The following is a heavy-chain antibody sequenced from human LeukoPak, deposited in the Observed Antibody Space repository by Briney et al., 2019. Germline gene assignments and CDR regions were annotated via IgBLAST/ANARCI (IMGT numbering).Heavy chain of an antibody. J-gene: IGHJ4*02. CDR1: GTSITRTY. CDR3: VRHPPGGGYFDY. CDR2: VYYTGST. Sequence: SETLSLTCTVSGTSITRTYWSWIRQPPGKGLEWIGYVYYTGSTNYNPSLKSRVTISVDTSKNQISLRLRSVTAADTAIFYCVRHPPGGGYFDYWGQGALVTVSS. V-gene: IGHV4-59*08. D-gene: IGHD3-10*01.